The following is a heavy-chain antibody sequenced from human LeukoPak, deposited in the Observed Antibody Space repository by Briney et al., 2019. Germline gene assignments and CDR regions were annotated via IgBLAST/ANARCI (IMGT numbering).Heavy chain of an antibody. CDR2: MYYSGST. J-gene: IGHJ3*02. D-gene: IGHD5-24*01. Sequence: PSETLSLTCTVSGGSITTGTYYWGWIRQPPGKGLEWIGSMYYSGSTYYNPSLKSRVTISVDTSKNQFSLKLSSVTAADTAVYYCARGEMATIEDAFDIWGQGTMVTVSS. CDR3: ARGEMATIEDAFDI. CDR1: GGSITTGTYY. V-gene: IGHV4-39*07.